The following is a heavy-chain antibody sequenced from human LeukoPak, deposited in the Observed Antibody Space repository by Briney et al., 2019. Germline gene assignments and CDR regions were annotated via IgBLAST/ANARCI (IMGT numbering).Heavy chain of an antibody. D-gene: IGHD2-15*01. CDR3: ARNQIGIKYSLGYCSGGSCYQFDP. CDR2: INTNTGNP. J-gene: IGHJ5*02. V-gene: IGHV7-4-1*02. Sequence: ASVKVSCKASGYTFTSYAMNWVRQAPGQGLEWMGWINTNTGNPTYAQGFTGRFVFSLDTSVSTAYLQISSLKAEDTAVYYCARNQIGIKYSLGYCSGGSCYQFDPWGQGTLVTVSS. CDR1: GYTFTSYA.